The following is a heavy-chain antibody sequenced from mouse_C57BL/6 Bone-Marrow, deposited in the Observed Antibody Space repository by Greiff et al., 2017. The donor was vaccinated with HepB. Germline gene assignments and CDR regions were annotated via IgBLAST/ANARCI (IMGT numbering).Heavy chain of an antibody. CDR2: IDPSDSYT. Sequence: QVQLQQPGAELVKPGASVKLSCKASGYTFTSYWMQWVKQRPGQGLEWIGEIDPSDSYTNYNQKFKGKATLPVDTSSRTAYMQLSSLTSEDSAVYYCARGDYDPFDYWGQGTTLTVSS. CDR1: GYTFTSYW. V-gene: IGHV1-50*01. J-gene: IGHJ2*01. D-gene: IGHD2-4*01. CDR3: ARGDYDPFDY.